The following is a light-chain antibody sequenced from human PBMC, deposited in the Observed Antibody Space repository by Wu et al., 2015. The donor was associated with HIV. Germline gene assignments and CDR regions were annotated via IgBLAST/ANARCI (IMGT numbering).Light chain of an antibody. Sequence: SSSHGPRQTISDSLRLYQHNAWPVLHGSSIYDAPEGPTGIPDRFSGSGSGTDFTLNISRLEPEDFAVYYCQQYGSSPSFGQGTKLEIK. CDR1: QTISDS. V-gene: IGKV3D-20*01. CDR2: DAP. CDR3: QQYGSSPS. J-gene: IGKJ2*01.